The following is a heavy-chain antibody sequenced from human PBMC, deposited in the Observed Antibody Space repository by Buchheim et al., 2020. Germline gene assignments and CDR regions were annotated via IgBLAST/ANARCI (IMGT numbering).Heavy chain of an antibody. D-gene: IGHD3-10*01. CDR2: IYPDDSDT. V-gene: IGHV5-51*03. CDR1: GYRFTSYW. J-gene: IGHJ6*02. Sequence: EAQLVQSGAEVKKPGESLKISCKHSGYRFTSYWIGWVRQVPGKGLEWMGSIYPDDSDTKYSPSFEGQVTISADRSTTTAYLQWTSLKASDTAMYFCARSRNTGSFRYDHLAMDVWGQGTT. CDR3: ARSRNTGSFRYDHLAMDV.